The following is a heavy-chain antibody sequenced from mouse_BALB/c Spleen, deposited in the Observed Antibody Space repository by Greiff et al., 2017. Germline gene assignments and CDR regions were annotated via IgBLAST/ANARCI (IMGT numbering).Heavy chain of an antibody. CDR1: GFSLTSYG. V-gene: IGHV2-9*02. CDR3: ARGSMITTGAWFAY. J-gene: IGHJ3*01. CDR2: IWAGGST. D-gene: IGHD2-4*01. Sequence: VNLVESGPGLVAPSQSLSITCTVSGFSLTSYGVHWVRQPPGKGLEWLGVIWAGGSTNYNSALMSRLSISKDNSKSQVFLKMNSLQTDDTAMCYCARGSMITTGAWFAYWGQGTLVTVSA.